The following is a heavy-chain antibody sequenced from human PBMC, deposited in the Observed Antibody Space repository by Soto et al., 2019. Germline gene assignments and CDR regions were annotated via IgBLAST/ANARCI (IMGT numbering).Heavy chain of an antibody. CDR3: VRQETLAGRPRWLYP. CDR2: IYPGDSDT. CDR1: GYRVTSYW. J-gene: IGHJ5*02. D-gene: IGHD6-6*01. V-gene: IGHV5-51*01. Sequence: LKISCKSSGYRVTSYWIAWVRQMPGKGLEWMGIIYPGDSDTRYSPSFQGQVTISADKSISTAYLQWRTLKASDTATYYCVRQETLAGRPRWLYPWGQGTLVTVSS.